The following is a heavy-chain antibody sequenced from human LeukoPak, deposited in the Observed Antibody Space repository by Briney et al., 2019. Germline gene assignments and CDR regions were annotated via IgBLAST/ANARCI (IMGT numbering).Heavy chain of an antibody. CDR1: GGSISTYF. D-gene: IGHD6-13*01. V-gene: IGHV4-59*12. J-gene: IGHJ4*02. Sequence: PSETLSLTCTVSGGSISTYFWTWIRQPPGKGLEWIGYISDSGSTDYSPSLKSRVTISLDTSKNQFSLKLSSVTAADTALYYCARDMGLAAAFEYWGRGTLVTVSS. CDR3: ARDMGLAAAFEY. CDR2: ISDSGST.